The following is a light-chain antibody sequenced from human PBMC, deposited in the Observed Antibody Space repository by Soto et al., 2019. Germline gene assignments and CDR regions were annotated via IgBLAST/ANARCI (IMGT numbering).Light chain of an antibody. Sequence: EIVMTQSPATLSVSPGEGATLSCKASQNVYNNLAWYQQRPGQPPRLLIYDASTRATGISARFSGSGYGTEFTLTISRLQSEDVAVYFCQQCRNWQLTFGGGTKVEIK. CDR3: QQCRNWQLT. J-gene: IGKJ4*01. CDR2: DAS. CDR1: QNVYNN. V-gene: IGKV3-15*01.